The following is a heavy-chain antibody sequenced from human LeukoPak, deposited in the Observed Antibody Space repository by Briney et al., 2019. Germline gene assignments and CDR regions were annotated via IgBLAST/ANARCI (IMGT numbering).Heavy chain of an antibody. Sequence: GGSLRLSCAASGFDFSEFWMSWVRQAPGKGLEWVANITDDGSGKNYVDSVKGRFTISRDNAKNSMYLQMNNMRDEDTALYYCARGGSFVHNRRFDYWGQGALVTVSS. CDR1: GFDFSEFW. CDR2: ITDDGSGK. D-gene: IGHD6-13*01. J-gene: IGHJ4*02. CDR3: ARGGSFVHNRRFDY. V-gene: IGHV3-7*01.